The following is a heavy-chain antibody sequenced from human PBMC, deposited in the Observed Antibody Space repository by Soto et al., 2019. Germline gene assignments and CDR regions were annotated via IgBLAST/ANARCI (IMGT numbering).Heavy chain of an antibody. CDR1: GGSVSSGSYY. CDR3: ARGSGSNYGYYYYYGMDV. J-gene: IGHJ6*02. CDR2: IYYSGST. Sequence: PSETLSLTCTVSGGSVSSGSYYWSWIRQPPGKGLEWIGYIYYSGSTNYNPSLKSRVTISVDTSKNQFSLKLSSVTAADTAVYYCARGSGSNYGYYYYYGMDVWGQGTTVTVSS. V-gene: IGHV4-61*01. D-gene: IGHD3-10*01.